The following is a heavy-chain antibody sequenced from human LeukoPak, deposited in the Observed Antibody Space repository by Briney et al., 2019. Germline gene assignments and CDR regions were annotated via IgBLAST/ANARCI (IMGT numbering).Heavy chain of an antibody. CDR1: GFSFGSKA. V-gene: IGHV3-23*01. CDR2: ISGTGGSI. Sequence: GGSLRLSCAASGFSFGSKAMSWVRQAPGKGLEWVSAISGTGGSIYYADSVKGRFTISRDNSKSTLYLQMNSLRAEDTAVYYCAKGTGGLPTCMDVWGKGTTVTVSS. D-gene: IGHD3-10*01. CDR3: AKGTGGLPTCMDV. J-gene: IGHJ6*03.